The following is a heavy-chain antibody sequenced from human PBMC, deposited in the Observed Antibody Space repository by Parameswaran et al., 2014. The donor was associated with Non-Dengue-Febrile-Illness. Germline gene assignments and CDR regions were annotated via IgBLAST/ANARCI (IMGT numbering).Heavy chain of an antibody. D-gene: IGHD3-10*01. CDR2: LLYGST. CDR3: ARHGGAAYGSGTPSSGNAFDI. Sequence: SETLPSPALSLVAPPAVIVTTGAGSASPQEGAGVDWEYLLYGSTYYNPSLKSRVTISVDTSKNQFSLKLSSVTAADTAVYYCARHGGAAYGSGTPSSGNAFDIWGQGTMVTVSS. V-gene: IGHV4-39*01. J-gene: IGHJ3*02. CDR1: VAPPAVIVTT.